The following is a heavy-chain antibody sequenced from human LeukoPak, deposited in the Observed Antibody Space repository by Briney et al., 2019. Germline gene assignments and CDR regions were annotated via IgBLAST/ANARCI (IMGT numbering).Heavy chain of an antibody. Sequence: SETLSLTCTVSGGSISSYYWSWIRQPPGKGLEWIGYIYYSGSTNYNPSLKSRVTISVDTSKSQFSLKLSSVTAADTAVYYCAREVGSTNLGYYYYMDVWGKGTTVTVSS. CDR2: IYYSGST. V-gene: IGHV4-59*01. CDR3: AREVGSTNLGYYYYMDV. J-gene: IGHJ6*03. D-gene: IGHD2-2*01. CDR1: GGSISSYY.